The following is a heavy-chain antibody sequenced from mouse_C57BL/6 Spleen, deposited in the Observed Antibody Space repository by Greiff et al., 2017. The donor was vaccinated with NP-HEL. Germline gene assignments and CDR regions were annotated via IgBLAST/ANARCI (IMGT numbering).Heavy chain of an antibody. J-gene: IGHJ1*03. CDR1: GYTFTSYW. D-gene: IGHD1-2*01. Sequence: VQLQQPGTELVKPGASVKLSCKASGYTFTSYWMHWVKQRPGPGLEWIGNINPSNGGTNYNEQFQNKATLTVDKSSSTAYKQLSSLTSEDSAVYYGAPHYYGPSYWYFDVWGTGTTVTVSS. CDR3: APHYYGPSYWYFDV. CDR2: INPSNGGT. V-gene: IGHV1-53*01.